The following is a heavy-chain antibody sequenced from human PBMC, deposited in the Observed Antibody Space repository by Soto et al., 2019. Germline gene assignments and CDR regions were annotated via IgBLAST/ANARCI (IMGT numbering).Heavy chain of an antibody. Sequence: SETLSLTCTVSGGSISSYYWSWIRQPPGKGLEWIGYIYYSGSTYYNPSLKSRVTISVDTSKNQFSLKLSSVTAADTAVYYCARVPNHGSGRYYRTDAFDIWGQGTMVTVSS. CDR2: IYYSGST. J-gene: IGHJ3*02. CDR3: ARVPNHGSGRYYRTDAFDI. D-gene: IGHD3-10*01. CDR1: GGSISSYY. V-gene: IGHV4-59*01.